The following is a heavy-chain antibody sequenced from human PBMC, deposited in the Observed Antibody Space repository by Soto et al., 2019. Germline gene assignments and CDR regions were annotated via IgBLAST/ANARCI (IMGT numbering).Heavy chain of an antibody. CDR3: SRTTWLDYAFDV. J-gene: IGHJ3*01. CDR2: TYYRSKWYN. Sequence: SQTLSLTCAISGDSVSSNSAAWNWIRQSPSRVLEWLGRTYYRSKWYNDYVGSVKSRIFINPYTSKNQFSLQLNSVTPEDTAVYYCSRTTWLDYAFDVWGQGTVVTVS. V-gene: IGHV6-1*01. CDR1: GDSVSSNSAA. D-gene: IGHD6-19*01.